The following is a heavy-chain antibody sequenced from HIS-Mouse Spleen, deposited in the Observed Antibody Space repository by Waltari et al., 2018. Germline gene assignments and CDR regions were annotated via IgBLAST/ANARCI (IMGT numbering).Heavy chain of an antibody. CDR2: IYYSGST. D-gene: IGHD6-19*01. CDR1: GGSISSSSYY. CDR3: ARRRGWFDY. V-gene: IGHV4-39*01. Sequence: QLQLQESGPGLVKPSETLSLTCTVSGGSISSSSYYWGWIRQPPGKGLEWIGSIYYSGSTYYTPSPKSRVTISVDTSKNQFSLKLSSVTAADTAVYYCARRRGWFDYWGQGTLVTVSS. J-gene: IGHJ4*02.